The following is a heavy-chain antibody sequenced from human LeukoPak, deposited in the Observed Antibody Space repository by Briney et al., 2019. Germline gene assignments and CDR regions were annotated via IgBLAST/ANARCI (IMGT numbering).Heavy chain of an antibody. CDR1: GFTFSSYW. Sequence: GGSLRLSCAASGFTFSSYWMSWVRQAPGKGPEWVANIKQDGSEKYYVDSVKGRFTISRDNAKNSLYLQMNSLRAEDTAVYYCARDTYYDFWSGYYSEGLDYWGQGTLVTVSS. J-gene: IGHJ4*02. V-gene: IGHV3-7*01. D-gene: IGHD3-3*01. CDR3: ARDTYYDFWSGYYSEGLDY. CDR2: IKQDGSEK.